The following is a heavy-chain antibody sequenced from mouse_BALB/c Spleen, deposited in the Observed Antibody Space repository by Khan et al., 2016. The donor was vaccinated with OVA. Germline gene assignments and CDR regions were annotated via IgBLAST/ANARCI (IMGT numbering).Heavy chain of an antibody. CDR1: GFSLTSYG. CDR2: IWAGGGT. D-gene: IGHD1-3*01. CDR3: ARLEDI. J-gene: IGHJ2*01. Sequence: QVQLKQSGPGLVAPSQSLSLTCTVSGFSLTSYGVYWVRQPPGKGLEWLGVIWAGGGTNYNSALMSRLIISKDNSQSQVFLEMNSLQTDDTARYYCARLEDIWGQGTTLTVSS. V-gene: IGHV2-9*02.